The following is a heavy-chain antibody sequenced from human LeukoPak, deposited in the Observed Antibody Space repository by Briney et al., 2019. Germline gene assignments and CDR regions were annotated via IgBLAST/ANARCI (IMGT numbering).Heavy chain of an antibody. D-gene: IGHD5-12*01. J-gene: IGHJ4*02. V-gene: IGHV4-4*02. CDR2: IYHSGST. Sequence: PSETLSLTCAVSGGSISSSNWWSWVRQPPGKGLEWIGEIYHSGSTNYNPSLKSRVTMSVDTSKNQFSLRLSSVTAADTAVYYCARLKYSGYDHGVFDFWGQGTLVTVSS. CDR1: GGSISSSNW. CDR3: ARLKYSGYDHGVFDF.